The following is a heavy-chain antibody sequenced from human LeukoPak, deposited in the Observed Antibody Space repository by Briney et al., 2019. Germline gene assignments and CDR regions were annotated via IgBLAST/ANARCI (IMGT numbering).Heavy chain of an antibody. J-gene: IGHJ3*02. D-gene: IGHD1-1*01. V-gene: IGHV5-51*01. CDR1: GYSFTSYW. CDR2: IYPGDSDT. CDR3: ARRPWGYWNDWLVGAFDI. Sequence: KPGESLKISCKGSGYSFTSYWIGWVRQMPGKGLEWMGIIYPGDSDTRYSPSFQGQVTISADKSISTAYLQWSSLKASDTAMYYCARRPWGYWNDWLVGAFDIWGQGTMVTVSS.